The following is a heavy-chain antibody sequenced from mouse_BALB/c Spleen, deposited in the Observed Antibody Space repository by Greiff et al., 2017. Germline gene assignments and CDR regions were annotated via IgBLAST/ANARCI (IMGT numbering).Heavy chain of an antibody. V-gene: IGHV1-4*02. CDR2: INPSSGYT. CDR3: AREGGNYYGSSGDY. CDR1: GYTFTSYT. J-gene: IGHJ4*01. Sequence: QVQLKESAAELARPGASVKMSCKASGYTFTSYTMHWVKQRPGQGLEWIGYINPSSGYTEYNQKFKDKTTLTADKSSSTAYMQLSSLTSEDSAVYYCAREGGNYYGSSGDYWGQGTSVTVSS. D-gene: IGHD1-1*01.